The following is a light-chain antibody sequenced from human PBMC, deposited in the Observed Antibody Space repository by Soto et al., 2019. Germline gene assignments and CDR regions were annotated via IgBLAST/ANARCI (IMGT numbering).Light chain of an antibody. Sequence: EIVFAQSPGTLSLSPGERATLSCRASQSVTNSFLAWYQQKPGQAPRLLIYGASNRATGIPDRFSGSGSGTDFTLTISRMEPEDFAVYYCQQYGSSGTFGPGNKVDIK. J-gene: IGKJ1*01. CDR1: QSVTNSF. CDR2: GAS. CDR3: QQYGSSGT. V-gene: IGKV3-20*01.